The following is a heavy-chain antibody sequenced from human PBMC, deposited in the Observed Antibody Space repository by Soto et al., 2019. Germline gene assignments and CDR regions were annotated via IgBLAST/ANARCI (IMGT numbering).Heavy chain of an antibody. Sequence: VEGLKISCKGSGYSCTSYWIGLVLQIPGKGLELICIIYPGDSDTRYSPSFQGQFTISADKSTSTAYLQWSSLKASDTAMYYCARTIPSRSGHVFDYWGQGTLVTVSS. D-gene: IGHD2-21*01. CDR2: IYPGDSDT. CDR3: ARTIPSRSGHVFDY. CDR1: GYSCTSYW. J-gene: IGHJ4*02. V-gene: IGHV5-51*01.